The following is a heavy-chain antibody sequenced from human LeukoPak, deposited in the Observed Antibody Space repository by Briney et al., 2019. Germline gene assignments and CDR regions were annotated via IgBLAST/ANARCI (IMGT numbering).Heavy chain of an antibody. CDR1: GFTFSSSW. J-gene: IGHJ4*02. D-gene: IGHD3-16*01. V-gene: IGHV3-7*04. Sequence: GGSLRLSCAASGFTFSSSWMTWVRQAPGKGLEWVAVIRPDGSEAAYVDSVIGRFTISRDNAKNSLFLQMISLRVEDTAVYYCTRDRAYKAFDYWGQGALVTVSS. CDR2: IRPDGSEA. CDR3: TRDRAYKAFDY.